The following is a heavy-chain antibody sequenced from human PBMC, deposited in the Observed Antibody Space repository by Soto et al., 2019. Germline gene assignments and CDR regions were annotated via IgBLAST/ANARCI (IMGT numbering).Heavy chain of an antibody. V-gene: IGHV1-69*13. CDR2: IIPIFGTA. Sequence: SVKVSCKASGGTFSSYAISWVRQAPGQGLERMGGIIPIFGTANYAQKFQGRVTITADESTSTAYMELSSLRSEDTAVYYCARDRTLSSGTYYFDYWGQGTLVTVSS. CDR1: GGTFSSYA. D-gene: IGHD3-22*01. J-gene: IGHJ4*02. CDR3: ARDRTLSSGTYYFDY.